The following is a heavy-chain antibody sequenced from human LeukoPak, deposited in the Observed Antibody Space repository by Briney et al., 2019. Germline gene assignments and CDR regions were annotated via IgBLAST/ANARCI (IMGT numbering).Heavy chain of an antibody. V-gene: IGHV3-15*01. J-gene: IGHJ4*02. CDR2: IKSKPDRRTP. CDR3: TTHLPYNY. Sequence: PGGSLRLSCAASGFTFTNAWMSWVRQAPGKGVEWVGRIKSKPDRRTPHYAAPLKRRFTISTDDSKNTLSLQMNSLKTEDTAVYYCTTHLPYNYRGQGTLVTVSS. CDR1: GFTFTNAW. D-gene: IGHD1-14*01.